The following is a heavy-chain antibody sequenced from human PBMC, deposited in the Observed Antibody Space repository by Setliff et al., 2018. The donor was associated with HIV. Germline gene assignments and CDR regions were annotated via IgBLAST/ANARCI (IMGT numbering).Heavy chain of an antibody. D-gene: IGHD2-2*01. CDR3: ARHFGGDYQLPDLFDY. CDR2: ISAAGTI. Sequence: SETLSLTCTVSGGSISSYYWSWIRQPAGKRLEFIGRISAAGTINYNPSLRSRVTLSVDTSENQFSLTVNSVTAADTAVYYCARHFGGDYQLPDLFDYWGQGTLVTVSS. V-gene: IGHV4-4*07. J-gene: IGHJ4*02. CDR1: GGSISSYY.